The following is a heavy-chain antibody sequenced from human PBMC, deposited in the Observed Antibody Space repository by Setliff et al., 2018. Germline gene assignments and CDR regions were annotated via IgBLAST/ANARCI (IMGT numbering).Heavy chain of an antibody. D-gene: IGHD1-26*01. CDR1: GGSISSGGYY. Sequence: SETLSLTCTVSGGSISSGGYYWGWIRQHPGKGLEWIGYIYYSGSTYYNPSLKSRVTISVDTSKNQFSLKLSSVTAADTAVYYCAREGGGSYLNWYFDLWGRGTLVTVSS. CDR3: AREGGGSYLNWYFDL. J-gene: IGHJ2*01. V-gene: IGHV4-31*03. CDR2: IYYSGST.